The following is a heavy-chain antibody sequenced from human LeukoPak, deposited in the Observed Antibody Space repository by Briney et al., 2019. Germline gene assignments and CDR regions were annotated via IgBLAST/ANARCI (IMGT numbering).Heavy chain of an antibody. J-gene: IGHJ4*02. CDR1: GGSVSSGSYY. Sequence: SETLSLTCTVSGGSVSSGSYYWRWIRQPPGKGLEWIGYIYYSGSTNYNPSLKSRVTISVDTSKNQFSLKLSSVTAADTAVYYCARARGYSYGRYYFDYWGQGTLVTVSS. CDR3: ARARGYSYGRYYFDY. CDR2: IYYSGST. V-gene: IGHV4-61*01. D-gene: IGHD5-18*01.